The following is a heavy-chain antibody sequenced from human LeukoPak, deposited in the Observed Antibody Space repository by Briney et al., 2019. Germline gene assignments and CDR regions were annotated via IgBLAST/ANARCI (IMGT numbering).Heavy chain of an antibody. D-gene: IGHD4-17*01. Sequence: SETLSFTCAVYGGSFSGYYRSWIRQPPGKGLEWIGNINHGGSTSYNPSLKSRVAFSVDTSKNQFSLNLSSVTAADTAVYYCAIYGDYTFDYWGQGTLVTVSS. V-gene: IGHV4-34*01. CDR2: INHGGST. CDR1: GGSFSGYY. J-gene: IGHJ4*02. CDR3: AIYGDYTFDY.